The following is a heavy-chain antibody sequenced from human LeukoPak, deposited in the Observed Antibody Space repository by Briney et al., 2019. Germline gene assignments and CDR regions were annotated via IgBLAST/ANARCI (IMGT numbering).Heavy chain of an antibody. J-gene: IGHJ4*02. CDR1: GFTFSSSA. CDR3: AKQLGYCSDGSCYFPY. D-gene: IGHD2-15*01. V-gene: IGHV3-23*01. Sequence: GGSLRLSCAASGFTFSSSAMSWVRQAPGKGLEWVSAISNNGGYTYYADSVQGRFTISRDKSKSTLCLQMNSLRAEDTAVYYCAKQLGYCSDGSCYFPYWGQGTLVTVSS. CDR2: ISNNGGYT.